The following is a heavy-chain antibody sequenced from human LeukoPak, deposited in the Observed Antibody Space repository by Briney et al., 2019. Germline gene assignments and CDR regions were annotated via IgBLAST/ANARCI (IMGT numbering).Heavy chain of an antibody. J-gene: IGHJ4*02. Sequence: GGSLRLPCVASGFTFDDYAMHWVRQAPGKGLEWVSGISWNSGSIGYADSVKGRFTISRDNAKNSLYLQMNSLRPEDTALYYCAKDKPTFGALGAYFDYWGQGTLVTVSS. CDR3: AKDKPTFGALGAYFDY. CDR1: GFTFDDYA. V-gene: IGHV3-9*01. D-gene: IGHD3-3*01. CDR2: ISWNSGSI.